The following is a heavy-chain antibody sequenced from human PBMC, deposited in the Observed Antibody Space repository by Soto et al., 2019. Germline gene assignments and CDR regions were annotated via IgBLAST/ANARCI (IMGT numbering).Heavy chain of an antibody. D-gene: IGHD3-10*01. V-gene: IGHV1-69*01. CDR2: IIPLFGTP. Sequence: QVQLVQSGAEVKKPGSSVKVSCKASGGIFSTYAISWLRQAPGQGLEWMGGIIPLFGTPNYAQRFQGRVTITADESTSTAYRELSRLRSEDTAVYYCARDRDDYGSGNYYNRIDFWGQGTLVTVSP. CDR1: GGIFSTYA. J-gene: IGHJ4*02. CDR3: ARDRDDYGSGNYYNRIDF.